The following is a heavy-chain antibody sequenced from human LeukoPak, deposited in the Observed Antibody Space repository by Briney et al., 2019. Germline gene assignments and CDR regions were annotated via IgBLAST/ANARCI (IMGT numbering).Heavy chain of an antibody. J-gene: IGHJ3*02. CDR2: INYSGST. D-gene: IGHD3-22*01. Sequence: PSETLSLTCTVSGGSISSYYWSWIRQPPGKGLEWIGYINYSGSTNYNPSLKSRVTISVDTSKNQFSLKLSSVTAADTAVYYCARKEDYYDSSGNYNGFAFDIWGQGTMVTVSS. CDR1: GGSISSYY. CDR3: ARKEDYYDSSGNYNGFAFDI. V-gene: IGHV4-59*01.